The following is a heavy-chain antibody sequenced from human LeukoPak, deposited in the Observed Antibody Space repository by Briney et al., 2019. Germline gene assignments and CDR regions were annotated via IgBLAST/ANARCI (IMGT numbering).Heavy chain of an antibody. D-gene: IGHD6-6*01. V-gene: IGHV4-59*01. J-gene: IGHJ2*01. Sequence: SETLSLTCTVSGGSISNYYWSWIRQPLGMGLEWIGNIYYSGSTNYNPSLKSRVTISVETSKNQFSLKLSSVTAADTAVYYCARRTDSGSWYFDLWGRGTLVTVSS. CDR3: ARRTDSGSWYFDL. CDR1: GGSISNYY. CDR2: IYYSGST.